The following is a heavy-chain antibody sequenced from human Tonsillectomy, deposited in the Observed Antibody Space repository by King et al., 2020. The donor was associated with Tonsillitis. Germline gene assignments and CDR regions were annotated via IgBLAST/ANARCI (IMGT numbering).Heavy chain of an antibody. V-gene: IGHV3-30-3*01. CDR2: ISYDGSNK. J-gene: IGHJ1*01. D-gene: IGHD3-22*01. Sequence: VQLVESGGGVVQPGRSLRLSCGASGFIFSRYAMHWVRQAPGKGLEWVAVISYDGSNKYYADSVTGRFTISRDTSKNTLYLQMNSLGAEDTAVYYCARDQSPGDSTGYLQPWGQGTLVTVSS. CDR1: GFIFSRYA. CDR3: ARDQSPGDSTGYLQP.